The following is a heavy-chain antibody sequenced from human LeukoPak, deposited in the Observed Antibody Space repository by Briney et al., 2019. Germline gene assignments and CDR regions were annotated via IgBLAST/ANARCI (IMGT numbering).Heavy chain of an antibody. CDR2: IIPIFGTA. CDR1: GYTFTGYY. Sequence: ASVKVSCKASGYTFTGYYMHWVRQAPGQGLEWMGRIIPIFGTANYAQKFQGRVTITTDESTSTAYMELSSLRSEDTAVYYCARGPVSPDRNGFDYWGQGTLVTVSS. V-gene: IGHV1-69*05. D-gene: IGHD4-11*01. CDR3: ARGPVSPDRNGFDY. J-gene: IGHJ4*02.